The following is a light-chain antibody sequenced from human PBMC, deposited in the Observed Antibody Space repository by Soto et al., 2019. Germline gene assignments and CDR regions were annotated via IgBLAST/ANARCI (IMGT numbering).Light chain of an antibody. CDR1: RSDVGGYNY. Sequence: QSVLTQPPSSSGSPGQSVAISCTGTRSDVGGYNYVSWYQQHPGKAPKLMLYEVNKRPSGVPDRFSGSKSGNTSSLNVSGLQAEDEADYYCSSYAGRSNVFGTGTKLTVL. CDR3: SSYAGRSNV. J-gene: IGLJ1*01. V-gene: IGLV2-8*01. CDR2: EVN.